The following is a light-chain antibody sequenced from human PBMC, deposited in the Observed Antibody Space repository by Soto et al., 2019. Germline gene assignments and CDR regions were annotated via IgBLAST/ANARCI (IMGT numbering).Light chain of an antibody. CDR1: QNVFSD. CDR2: GAT. J-gene: IGKJ1*01. V-gene: IGKV3-15*01. CDR3: QQSRSWPLT. Sequence: EILLTQSPATLSVSPGETATLSCRASQNVFSDLAWYQQKPGQAPRLLVYGATTRATDATAKFRGSGSGTEFSLTISSLQSEDVATYYCQQSRSWPLTFVQGSKV.